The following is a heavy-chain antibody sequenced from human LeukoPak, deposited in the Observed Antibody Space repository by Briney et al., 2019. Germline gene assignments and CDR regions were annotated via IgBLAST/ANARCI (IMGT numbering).Heavy chain of an antibody. CDR2: ISAYSGNT. CDR1: GYNFEILG. CDR3: ARGADTGSYGSLVYFDY. Sequence: ASVKVSCKASGYNFEILGISWVRQAPGQGLEWMGLISAYSGNTNFAQKLQGRVTMTTDTSTSTAYMELRSLRSDDTAVYFCARGADTGSYGSLVYFDYWGQGTLVTVSS. J-gene: IGHJ4*02. V-gene: IGHV1-18*01. D-gene: IGHD3-16*01.